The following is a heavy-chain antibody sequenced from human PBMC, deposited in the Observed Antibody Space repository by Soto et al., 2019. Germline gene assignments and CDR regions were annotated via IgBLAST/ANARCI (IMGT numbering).Heavy chain of an antibody. CDR1: GFTVSSNY. J-gene: IGHJ4*02. Sequence: EVQLVESGGGLVQPGGSLRLSCAASGFTVSSNYMSWVRQAPGKGLEWVSVIYSGGSTYYADSVKGRFTISRDNSKNTLYLQMNSPRAEDTAVYYCARAPYDFWSGYYLYWGQGTLVTVSS. D-gene: IGHD3-3*01. CDR2: IYSGGST. V-gene: IGHV3-66*01. CDR3: ARAPYDFWSGYYLY.